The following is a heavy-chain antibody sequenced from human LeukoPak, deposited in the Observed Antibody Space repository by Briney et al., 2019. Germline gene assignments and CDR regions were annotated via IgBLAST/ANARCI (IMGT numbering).Heavy chain of an antibody. CDR2: ISGSGGST. CDR3: AKAPYGSGSYYSVY. V-gene: IGHV3-23*01. J-gene: IGHJ4*02. CDR1: GFTFSNYA. Sequence: GGSLRLSCAASGFTFSNYAMSWVRQAPGKGLEWVSAISGSGGSTYDADSVKGRFTISRDNSKNTLYLQMNNLRAEDTAVYYCAKAPYGSGSYYSVYWGQGTLVTLSS. D-gene: IGHD3-10*01.